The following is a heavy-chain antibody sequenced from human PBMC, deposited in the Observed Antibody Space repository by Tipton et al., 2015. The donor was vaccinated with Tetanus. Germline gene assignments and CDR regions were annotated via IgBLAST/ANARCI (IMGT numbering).Heavy chain of an antibody. CDR3: ARGTEATVTTWGVGYYYYGMDV. J-gene: IGHJ6*02. V-gene: IGHV4-34*01. CDR1: GGSFSGYY. CDR2: INHSGST. Sequence: TLSLTCAVYGGSFSGYYWSWIRQPPGKGLEWIGEINHSGSTNYNPSLKSRVTISVDTSKNQFSLKLSSVTAADTAVYYCARGTEATVTTWGVGYYYYGMDVWGQGTTVTVSS. D-gene: IGHD4-17*01.